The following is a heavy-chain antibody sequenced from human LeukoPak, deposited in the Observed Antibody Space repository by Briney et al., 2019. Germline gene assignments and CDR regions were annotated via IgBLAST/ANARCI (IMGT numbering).Heavy chain of an antibody. CDR3: ARGALRGYSGYSY. CDR2: ISYDGSNK. Sequence: GGSLRLSCAASGFTFSSYAMHWVRQAPGKGLEWVAVISYDGSNKYYADSVKGRFTISRDNSKNTLYLQMNSLRAEDTAAYYCARGALRGYSGYSYWGQGTLVTVSS. CDR1: GFTFSSYA. D-gene: IGHD5-12*01. V-gene: IGHV3-30-3*01. J-gene: IGHJ4*02.